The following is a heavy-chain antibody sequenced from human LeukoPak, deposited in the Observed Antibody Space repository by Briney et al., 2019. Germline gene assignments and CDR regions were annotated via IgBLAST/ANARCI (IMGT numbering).Heavy chain of an antibody. V-gene: IGHV4-39*01. CDR3: ARHPGGIAAAGTRLRYRWCLP. CDR2: IYYSGTT. Sequence: SETVSLLRSVSGGPMSSPNHDWARIRQPPGQGMEWIGSIYYSGTTYYNLSLKSRVTLSVDTSQNQFSLKLSPVTGADTAVYYCARHPGGIAAAGTRLRYRWCLPWGQRTLVTVSS. D-gene: IGHD6-13*01. J-gene: IGHJ5*02. CDR1: GGPMSSPNHD.